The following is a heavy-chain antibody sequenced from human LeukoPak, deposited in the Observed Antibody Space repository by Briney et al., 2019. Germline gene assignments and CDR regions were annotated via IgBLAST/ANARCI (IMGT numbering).Heavy chain of an antibody. CDR3: AKGTLGYCSCIVCYPFDP. Sequence: PGGSLRLSCAASGFTFSSYAMNWVRQAPGKGMEWVSSTTGNGGSTYHADSVMLRFTISRDNSKDTVFLQMNTLRADDTAVYYCAKGTLGYCSCIVCYPFDPGGQGTLVTVSS. CDR1: GFTFSSYA. V-gene: IGHV3-23*01. D-gene: IGHD2-15*01. J-gene: IGHJ5*02. CDR2: TTGNGGST.